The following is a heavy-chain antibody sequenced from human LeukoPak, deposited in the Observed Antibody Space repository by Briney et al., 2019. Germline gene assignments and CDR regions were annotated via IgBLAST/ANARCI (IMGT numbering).Heavy chain of an antibody. D-gene: IGHD1-26*01. CDR2: ISSSSSYI. CDR3: ARGGSYLSAFDI. V-gene: IGHV3-21*04. CDR1: GFTFSSYS. Sequence: GGSLRLSCAASGFTFSSYSMNWVRQAPGKGLEWVSSISSSSSYIYYADSVKGRFTISRDNAKNTLYLQMNSLRAEDTAVYYCARGGSYLSAFDIWGQGTMVTVSS. J-gene: IGHJ3*02.